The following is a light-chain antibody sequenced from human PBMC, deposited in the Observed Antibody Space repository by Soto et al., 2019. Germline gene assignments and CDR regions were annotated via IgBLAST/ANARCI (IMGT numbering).Light chain of an antibody. CDR1: QHVSSN. Sequence: EIGMTQSPATLSVSPRGSATLSCRASQHVSSNLAWYRQKPGQAPTLLIYRASTRATGIPATFSGSGSGTEFTLTISRLQSEDFAVYYCQQYNKWPYTFGQGTKLEI. CDR2: RAS. J-gene: IGKJ2*01. V-gene: IGKV3-15*01. CDR3: QQYNKWPYT.